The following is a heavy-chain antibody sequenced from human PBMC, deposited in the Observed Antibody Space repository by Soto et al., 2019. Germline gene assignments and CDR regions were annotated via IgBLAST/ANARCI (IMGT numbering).Heavy chain of an antibody. CDR3: ASGSRRLYYYYGMDV. Sequence: QLQLQESGPGLVKPSETLSLTCTVSGGSISSSSYYWGWIRQPPGKGLEWIGSIYYSGSTYYNPSLKSRVTISVDTSKNQFSLKLSSVTAADTAVYYCASGSRRLYYYYGMDVWGQGTTVTVSS. J-gene: IGHJ6*02. CDR1: GGSISSSSYY. V-gene: IGHV4-39*01. CDR2: IYYSGST. D-gene: IGHD1-26*01.